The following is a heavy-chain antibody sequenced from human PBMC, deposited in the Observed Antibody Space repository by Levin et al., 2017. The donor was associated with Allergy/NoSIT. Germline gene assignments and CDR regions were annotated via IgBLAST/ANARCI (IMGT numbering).Heavy chain of an antibody. Sequence: GSLRLSCAVSGGSISSSNWWSWVRQPPGKGLEWIGEIYHSGSTNYNPSLKSRVTISVDKSKNQFSLKLSSVTAADTAVYYCARRRRNRLLWFGELFGDLWGRGTLVTVSS. D-gene: IGHD3-10*01. J-gene: IGHJ2*01. CDR2: IYHSGST. CDR1: GGSISSSNW. V-gene: IGHV4-4*02. CDR3: ARRRRNRLLWFGELFGDL.